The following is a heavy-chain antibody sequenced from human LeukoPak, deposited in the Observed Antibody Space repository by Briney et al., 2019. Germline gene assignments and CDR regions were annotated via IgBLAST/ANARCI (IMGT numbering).Heavy chain of an antibody. J-gene: IGHJ4*02. D-gene: IGHD3-22*01. CDR2: IHRSGNT. CDR3: ARAARGDYYHTSDYSQRDS. CDR1: GYSISSGYY. Sequence: SETLSLSCTVSGYSISSGYYWAWIRQPPGRRLEWSGTIHRSGNTNYNPSLKSRITISLDMSKNQFSLKVHSAPPADTAVYYCARAARGDYYHTSDYSQRDSWGQGTLVTVSS. V-gene: IGHV4-38-2*02.